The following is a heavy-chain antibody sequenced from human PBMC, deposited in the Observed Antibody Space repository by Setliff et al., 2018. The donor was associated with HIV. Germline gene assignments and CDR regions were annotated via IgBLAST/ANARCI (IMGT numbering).Heavy chain of an antibody. V-gene: IGHV1-18*01. D-gene: IGHD4-17*01. Sequence: GASVKVSCKASGGAFSSYALSWVRQAPGQGLEWMGGIIPIFGNTNYAQKLQGRVTMTTDTSTSTAYMELRSLRSDDTAVYYCTIDYGDYEGWFDPWGQGTLVTVSS. CDR1: GGAFSSYA. CDR3: TIDYGDYEGWFDP. CDR2: IIPIFGNT. J-gene: IGHJ5*02.